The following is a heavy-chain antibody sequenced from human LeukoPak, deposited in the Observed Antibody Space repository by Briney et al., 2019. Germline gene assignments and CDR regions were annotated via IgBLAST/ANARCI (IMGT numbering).Heavy chain of an antibody. J-gene: IGHJ4*02. V-gene: IGHV3-30*04. D-gene: IGHD6-19*01. CDR1: GFTFNSYA. Sequence: GGSLRLSCAASGFTFNSYAMHWVRQAPGKGLEWVAVISYDGSNKYYADSVKGRFTISRDNSKNTLYLQMNSLRAEDTAVYYCARIPDIAVAGTIYWGQGTLVTVSS. CDR3: ARIPDIAVAGTIY. CDR2: ISYDGSNK.